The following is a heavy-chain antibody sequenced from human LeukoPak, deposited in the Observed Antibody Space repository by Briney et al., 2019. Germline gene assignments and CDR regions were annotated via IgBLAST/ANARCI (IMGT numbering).Heavy chain of an antibody. CDR2: MYYGGST. CDR3: ASLYSGYEN. CDR1: GGSISTTRHY. V-gene: IGHV4-39*01. Sequence: PSETLSLTCAVSGGSISTTRHYWGWIRQPPGKGLEWIGNMYYGGSTYYNPSLRSRVTISVDTAKNQFSLKLSSVTAADTAVYYCASLYSGYENWGQGTLVTVSS. D-gene: IGHD5-12*01. J-gene: IGHJ4*02.